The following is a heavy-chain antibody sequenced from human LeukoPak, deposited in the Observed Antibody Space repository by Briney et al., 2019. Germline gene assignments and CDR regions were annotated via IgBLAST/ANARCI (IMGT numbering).Heavy chain of an antibody. V-gene: IGHV3-21*01. CDR3: ARDREYDYDYYTYGMDV. Sequence: GGSLRLSCAASGFLFNSYTMNWVRQAPGKGLGWVSSISGRGGQIHYADPVKGRFTISRDNAKNSVYLQMNSLRAEDTAVYFCARDREYDYDYYTYGMDVWGLGTAVTVSS. J-gene: IGHJ6*02. D-gene: IGHD3-16*01. CDR1: GFLFNSYT. CDR2: ISGRGGQI.